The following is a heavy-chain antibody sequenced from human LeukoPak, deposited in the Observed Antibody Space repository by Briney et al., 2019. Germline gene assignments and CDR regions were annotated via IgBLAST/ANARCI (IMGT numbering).Heavy chain of an antibody. CDR1: GFTFSGSA. CDR3: TSTQPNYDFWSPTPPEYFQH. V-gene: IGHV3-73*01. CDR2: IRSEANSYAT. D-gene: IGHD3-3*01. J-gene: IGHJ1*01. Sequence: GGSLRLSCAASGFTFSGSAMHWVRQASGKGLEWVGRIRSEANSYATAYAASVKGRFTISRDDSKNTAYLQMNSLKTEDTAVYYCTSTQPNYDFWSPTPPEYFQHWGQGTLVTVSS.